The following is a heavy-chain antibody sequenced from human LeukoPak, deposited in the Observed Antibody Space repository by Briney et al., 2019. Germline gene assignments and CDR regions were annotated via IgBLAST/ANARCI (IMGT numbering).Heavy chain of an antibody. CDR2: ISGSCGFI. V-gene: IGHV3-21*01. J-gene: IGHJ6*03. Sequence: GGSLRLSCAASGFTFSSYWMSWVRQAPGKGLEWVSSISGSCGFIYSADSVKGRFTISRDNAKNSLYLQMNSLRDEDTAVYYCARPQLGMGYSYYMDVWGKGTSVTVSS. CDR1: GFTFSSYW. CDR3: ARPQLGMGYSYYMDV. D-gene: IGHD6-13*01.